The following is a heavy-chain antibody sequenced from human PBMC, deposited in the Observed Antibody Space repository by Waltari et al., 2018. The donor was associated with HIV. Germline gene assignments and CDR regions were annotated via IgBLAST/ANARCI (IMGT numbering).Heavy chain of an antibody. CDR2: INHSGFT. Sequence: QVQLQQWGAGLLTPSETLSLTCAVYGGSFIGYYWSWIRQPPGKGLEWIGEINHSGFTNYSPSLKSRVTISVDTSKNQFSLKLRSVTAADTAMYYCARGTPTTVTTQWGQGTLVTVSS. V-gene: IGHV4-34*01. J-gene: IGHJ4*02. CDR1: GGSFIGYY. D-gene: IGHD4-17*01. CDR3: ARGTPTTVTTQ.